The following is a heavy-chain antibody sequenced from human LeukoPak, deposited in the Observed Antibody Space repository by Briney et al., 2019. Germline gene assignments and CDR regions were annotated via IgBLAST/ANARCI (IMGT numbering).Heavy chain of an antibody. J-gene: IGHJ1*01. Sequence: GASVKVSCKASGGTFTSYAIRWVRQAPGQGLEWMGRIIPIFGKANYAQKFQGRVKITTDESTSTAYMGLSSLRSEDTAVYYCARDYPLPPPYGDYFPIAFQHWGQGTLVTVSS. CDR3: ARDYPLPPPYGDYFPIAFQH. D-gene: IGHD4-17*01. V-gene: IGHV1-69*05. CDR1: GGTFTSYA. CDR2: IIPIFGKA.